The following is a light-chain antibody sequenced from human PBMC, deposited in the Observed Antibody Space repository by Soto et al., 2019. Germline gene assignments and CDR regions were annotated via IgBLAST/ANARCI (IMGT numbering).Light chain of an antibody. Sequence: DIQMTQSPSTLSASVGDRVTITCRASQSISSWLAWYQQKPGKAPNLLIYDASSLESGVPSRFSGSGSGTEFTLTISSLQPDDFATYYCQHYNSSPFTFGQGTRLEIK. J-gene: IGKJ5*01. CDR1: QSISSW. CDR3: QHYNSSPFT. V-gene: IGKV1-5*01. CDR2: DAS.